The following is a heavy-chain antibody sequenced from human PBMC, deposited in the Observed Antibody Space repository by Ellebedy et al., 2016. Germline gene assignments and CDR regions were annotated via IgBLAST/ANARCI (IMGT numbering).Heavy chain of an antibody. CDR2: ISAGSDNT. Sequence: GESLKISXAASGFSFSTFFMSWVRQAPGKGLEWVSTISAGSDNTRFADSVKGRFTVSRDNSKNTVYLQMNNVRAEDTAVYYCRHGHYAGYWGQGTLVTVSS. CDR3: RHGHYAGY. V-gene: IGHV3-23*01. CDR1: GFSFSTFF. J-gene: IGHJ4*02. D-gene: IGHD3/OR15-3a*01.